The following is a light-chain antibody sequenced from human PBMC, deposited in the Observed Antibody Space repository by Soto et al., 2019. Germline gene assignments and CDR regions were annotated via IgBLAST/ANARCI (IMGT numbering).Light chain of an antibody. V-gene: IGKV3-11*01. CDR3: HQRKSWPRT. Sequence: EIVLTQSPATLSSSPGERATLSCRASQTVSNKLAWYQHKPGQAPRLLIYDTSNRATGIPARFSGSGSGTDFTLTISRLEPEDFAVYYWHQRKSWPRTFGQGTKVDIK. CDR1: QTVSNK. J-gene: IGKJ1*01. CDR2: DTS.